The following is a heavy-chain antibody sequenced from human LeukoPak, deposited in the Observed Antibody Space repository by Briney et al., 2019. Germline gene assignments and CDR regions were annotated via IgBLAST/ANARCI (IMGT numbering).Heavy chain of an antibody. CDR3: ARVHCGGTSCGMDV. V-gene: IGHV3-21*01. Sequence: GGSLSLSCAASGFTFSTYRMNWVRQAPGKGLEWVSSISQSSAYIYFADSVRGRFTTPRDNAKNSLYLQMNSLRAEDTAVYYCARVHCGGTSCGMDVWGQGTTVTVSS. J-gene: IGHJ6*02. CDR1: GFTFSTYR. D-gene: IGHD2-2*01. CDR2: ISQSSAYI.